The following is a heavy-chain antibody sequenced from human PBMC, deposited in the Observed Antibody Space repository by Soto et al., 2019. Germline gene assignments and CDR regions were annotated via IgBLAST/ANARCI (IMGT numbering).Heavy chain of an antibody. J-gene: IGHJ5*02. CDR3: ARMETFGSLNWFDP. CDR2: IYYSGST. Sequence: PSDTLSLTCTVSGVSISSYYLIWLRKPPGKGLEWIGYIYYSGSTNYNPSLKSRVTISVDISIATAYMELSSLRSDDTAIYYCARMETFGSLNWFDPWGQGTLVTVSS. D-gene: IGHD3-16*01. V-gene: IGHV4-59*01. CDR1: GVSISSYY.